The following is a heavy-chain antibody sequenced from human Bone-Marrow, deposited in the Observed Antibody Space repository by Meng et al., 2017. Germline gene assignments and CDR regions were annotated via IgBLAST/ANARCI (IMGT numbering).Heavy chain of an antibody. CDR3: ARDLNWVVWDY. Sequence: LGGSGGGLIQPGGSLRLSCAASRFTFSTYNMHWVRQAPGKGLVWVSRINDDGSSTTYTDSVRGRFTISRDNAKNTLYLQMNSLRAEDTAVYYCARDLNWVVWDYWGQGTLVTVSS. J-gene: IGHJ4*02. CDR1: RFTFSTYN. CDR2: INDDGSST. D-gene: IGHD3/OR15-3a*01. V-gene: IGHV3-74*01.